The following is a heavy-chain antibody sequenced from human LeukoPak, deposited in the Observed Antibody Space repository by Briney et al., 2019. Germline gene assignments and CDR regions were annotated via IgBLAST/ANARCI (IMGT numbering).Heavy chain of an antibody. D-gene: IGHD2-15*01. CDR3: ARGGSVALPTDY. Sequence: SVKVSCKASGGTFSSYAISWVRQAPGQGLEWMGRIIPILGIANYAQKFQGRVTITADKSTSTAYMELSSLRSEDTAVYYCARGGSVALPTDYWGQGTLVTVSS. J-gene: IGHJ4*02. CDR1: GGTFSSYA. V-gene: IGHV1-69*04. CDR2: IIPILGIA.